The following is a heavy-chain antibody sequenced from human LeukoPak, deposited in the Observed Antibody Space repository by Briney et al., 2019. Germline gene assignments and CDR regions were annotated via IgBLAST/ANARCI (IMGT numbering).Heavy chain of an antibody. Sequence: GGSLRLSCAASEFTFSNAWMGWVRQAPGQGLEWVGRIKRKSDGGTAEYAAPVKGRFTISRDDSKNTLYLQMSSLSTEDTAVYYCGTALRWEESRDYWGQGTLVTVSS. D-gene: IGHD1-26*01. CDR3: GTALRWEESRDY. CDR1: EFTFSNAW. J-gene: IGHJ4*02. CDR2: IKRKSDGGTA. V-gene: IGHV3-15*01.